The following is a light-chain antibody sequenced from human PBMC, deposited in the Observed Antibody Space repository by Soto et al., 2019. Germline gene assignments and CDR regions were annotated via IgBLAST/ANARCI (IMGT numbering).Light chain of an antibody. CDR1: SSDVGGYNY. Sequence: QSALTQPASVSGSPGQSITISCTGTSSDVGGYNYVSWYQQHPGKAPKLMIYEVTNRPSGISNRFSGSKSGNTASLTISGLQGEDEADYYCSSYTSSSTFPCVFGPGTKVTVL. CDR3: SSYTSSSTFPCV. J-gene: IGLJ1*01. CDR2: EVT. V-gene: IGLV2-14*01.